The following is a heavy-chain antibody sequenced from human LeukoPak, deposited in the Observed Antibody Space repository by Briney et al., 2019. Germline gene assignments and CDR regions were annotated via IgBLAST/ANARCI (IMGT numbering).Heavy chain of an antibody. CDR2: MNPNSGNT. V-gene: IGHV1-8*01. CDR3: ARGGYYGSGSPLDWFDP. CDR1: GYAFTSYD. Sequence: ASVKVSCKASGYAFTSYDINWVRQATGQGLEWMGWMNPNSGNTGYAQKFQGRVTMTRNTSISTAYMELSSLRSEDTAVYYCARGGYYGSGSPLDWFDPWGQGTLVTVSS. D-gene: IGHD3-10*01. J-gene: IGHJ5*02.